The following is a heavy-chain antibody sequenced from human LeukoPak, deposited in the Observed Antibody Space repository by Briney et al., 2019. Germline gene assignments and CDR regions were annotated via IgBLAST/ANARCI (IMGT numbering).Heavy chain of an antibody. J-gene: IGHJ6*02. D-gene: IGHD6-19*01. CDR1: GGSFSGYY. V-gene: IGHV4-34*01. Sequence: PSETLSLTCAVYGGSFSGYYWSWIRQPPGKGLEWIGEINHSGSTNYDPSLKSRVTISVDTSKNQFSLKLSSVTAADTAVYYCAREVAVAGPVYYYYSMDVWGQGTTVTVSS. CDR2: INHSGST. CDR3: AREVAVAGPVYYYYSMDV.